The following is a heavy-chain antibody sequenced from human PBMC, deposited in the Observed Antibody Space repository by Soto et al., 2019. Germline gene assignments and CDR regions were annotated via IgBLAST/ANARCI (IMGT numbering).Heavy chain of an antibody. CDR3: ASSGHLERQRGFDY. Sequence: QVQLVQSGAEVKKPGSSVKVSCKASGGTFSSYTISWVRQAPGQGLEWMGRIIPILGIANYAQKFQGRVTITADKSTSTAYMELSSLRSEDTAVYYCASSGHLERQRGFDYWGRGTLVTVSS. CDR1: GGTFSSYT. J-gene: IGHJ4*02. V-gene: IGHV1-69*02. CDR2: IIPILGIA. D-gene: IGHD1-1*01.